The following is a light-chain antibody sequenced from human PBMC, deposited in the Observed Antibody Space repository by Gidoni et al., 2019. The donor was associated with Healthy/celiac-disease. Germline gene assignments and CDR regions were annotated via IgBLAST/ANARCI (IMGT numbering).Light chain of an antibody. CDR2: AAS. J-gene: IGKJ1*01. V-gene: IGKV1-39*01. CDR1: QSISSY. CDR3: QQSYSTLTWT. Sequence: DIQMTQSPSSLSASVGDRVTITCLASQSISSYLNWYQQKPGKAPKLLIYAASSLQSGVPSRFSGSGSGTDFTRTISSLQPEDFATYYCQQSYSTLTWTFGQGTKVEIK.